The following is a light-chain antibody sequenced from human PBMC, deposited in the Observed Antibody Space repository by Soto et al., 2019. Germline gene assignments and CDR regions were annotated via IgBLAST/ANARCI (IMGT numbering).Light chain of an antibody. CDR3: QQSGSSPRT. J-gene: IGKJ1*01. Sequence: EIVLTQSPATLSLSPGERATLSCRASQSVSSYLAWYQQKPGQAPRLLIYDASNRATGIPARFSGSGSGTDFTLTIRRLEPEDFAVYYCQQSGSSPRTFGQGTKVDIK. V-gene: IGKV3-11*01. CDR1: QSVSSY. CDR2: DAS.